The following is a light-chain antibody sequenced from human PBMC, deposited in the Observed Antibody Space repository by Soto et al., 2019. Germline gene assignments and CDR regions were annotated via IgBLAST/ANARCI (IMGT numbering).Light chain of an antibody. V-gene: IGKV3-15*01. CDR1: QSVGSS. J-gene: IGKJ5*01. Sequence: EIVMTQSPATLSVSPGERATLSCWASQSVGSSLAWYKHKAGQAPRLLIYGTSTRATGIPVRFSGSGSGTEFTLTISGLQSEDFAVYYCQQYKSWPPITFGQGTRLELK. CDR2: GTS. CDR3: QQYKSWPPIT.